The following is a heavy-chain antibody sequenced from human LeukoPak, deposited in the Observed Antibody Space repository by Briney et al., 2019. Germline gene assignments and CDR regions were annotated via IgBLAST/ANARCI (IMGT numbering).Heavy chain of an antibody. D-gene: IGHD1-14*01. CDR2: INHSGST. J-gene: IGHJ1*01. CDR3: ARGSPRNLRH. CDR1: GGSFSGYY. Sequence: SETLSLTCAVYGGSFSGYYWSWIRQPPGKGLEWIGEINHSGSTNYNPSLKSRVTISVDTSKNQFSLKLSSVTAADTAVYYCARGSPRNLRHWGQGTLVTVSS. V-gene: IGHV4-34*01.